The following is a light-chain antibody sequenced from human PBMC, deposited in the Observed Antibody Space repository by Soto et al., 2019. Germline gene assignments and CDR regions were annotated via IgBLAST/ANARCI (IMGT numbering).Light chain of an antibody. J-gene: IGKJ1*01. CDR3: QHYSHWPPRT. CDR1: QSVSTN. CDR2: NVS. Sequence: VVLTQSPATLSVSPGERATLSCTASQSVSTNLAWYQQKPGQAPRVLIYNVSTRATAIPARFSGSGSGTDFTLTISSLQSEDFAVYYCQHYSHWPPRTFGQGTKVEIK. V-gene: IGKV3-15*01.